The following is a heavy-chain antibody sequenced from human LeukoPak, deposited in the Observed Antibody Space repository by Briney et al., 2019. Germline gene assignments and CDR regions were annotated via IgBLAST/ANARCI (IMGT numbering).Heavy chain of an antibody. CDR2: IHYSGNT. CDR1: GGSISSSNYY. D-gene: IGHD4-11*01. J-gene: IGHJ4*02. Sequence: SETLSLTCTVSGGSISSSNYYWGWIRQPPGKGLEWIGTIHYSGNTYYNPSLKSRVAISVDTSKNQFSLRLSSVTAADTAVYYCVRREYSNKSPFDYWGQGTLVTVSS. V-gene: IGHV4-39*01. CDR3: VRREYSNKSPFDY.